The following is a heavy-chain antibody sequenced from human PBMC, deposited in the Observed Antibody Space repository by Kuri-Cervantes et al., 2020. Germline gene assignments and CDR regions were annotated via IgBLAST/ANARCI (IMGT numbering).Heavy chain of an antibody. CDR2: IYSDGNT. Sequence: GSLRLSCTVSGGSISTYYWSWLRQPPEKGLEWIGYIYSDGNTIYNPSLKSRATISIDTSKNQFSLKLSSVTAADTAVYYCAREERTLAKTYYYYYYMDVWGKGTTVTVSS. CDR1: GGSISTYY. J-gene: IGHJ6*03. CDR3: AREERTLAKTYYYYYYMDV. V-gene: IGHV4-59*01. D-gene: IGHD5-12*01.